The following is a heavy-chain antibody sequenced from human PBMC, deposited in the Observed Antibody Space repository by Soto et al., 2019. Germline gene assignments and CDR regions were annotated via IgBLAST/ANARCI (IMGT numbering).Heavy chain of an antibody. D-gene: IGHD3-10*01. Sequence: QVQLVQSGAEVKKPGASVRVSCKASGYTFTSYDINWVRQATGQGLEWMGWMNPNSGNTGYAQKFQGRVTRTRNTSISTAYREMRSLRSEDTAVYYCAREGTIRGDDYWGQGTLVTVSS. V-gene: IGHV1-8*01. J-gene: IGHJ4*02. CDR3: AREGTIRGDDY. CDR1: GYTFTSYD. CDR2: MNPNSGNT.